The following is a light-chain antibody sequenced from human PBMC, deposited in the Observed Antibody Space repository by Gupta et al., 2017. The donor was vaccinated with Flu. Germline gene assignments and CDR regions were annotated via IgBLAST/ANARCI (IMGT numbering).Light chain of an antibody. CDR1: NSNIGNNA. CDR3: ASWDDSLHGWV. CDR2: YDN. Sequence: QSVLTQPPSVSEVPGQRVTIPCFGSNSNIGNNAVNWYQQFPGKSPKLLIYYDNLVSAGVSDRFSGSKSGTSASLAISGLQSQDEADYYCASWDDSLHGWVFGGGTKLTVL. J-gene: IGLJ3*02. V-gene: IGLV1-36*01.